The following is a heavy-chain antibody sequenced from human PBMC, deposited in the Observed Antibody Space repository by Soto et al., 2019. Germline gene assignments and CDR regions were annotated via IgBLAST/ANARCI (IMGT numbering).Heavy chain of an antibody. CDR3: ARVWANWFDP. J-gene: IGHJ5*02. CDR2: ISSSSSYI. V-gene: IGHV3-21*01. CDR1: GFTFSSYS. Sequence: EVQLVEAGGGLVKPGGSLRLSCAASGFTFSSYSMNWVRQAPGKGLEWVSSISSSSSYIYYADSVKGRFTISRDNAKNSLCLQMNSLRAEDTAVYYCARVWANWFDPWGQGTLVTVSS. D-gene: IGHD1-26*01.